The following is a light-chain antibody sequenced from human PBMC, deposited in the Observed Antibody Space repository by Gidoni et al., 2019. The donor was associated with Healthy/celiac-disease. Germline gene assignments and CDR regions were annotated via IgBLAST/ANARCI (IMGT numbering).Light chain of an antibody. CDR1: QSISSY. CDR3: QQTYTTPPT. V-gene: IGKV1-39*01. CDR2: AAS. J-gene: IGKJ4*01. Sequence: DIHMTHSPSSLSASVGERVTITCRPSQSISSYLNGYQQRPGEAPKLLIYAASSLQGGGPSRFIGSGSGTDVTLTISSLQPEDFAIYFCQQTYTTPPTFGGGTKVEIK.